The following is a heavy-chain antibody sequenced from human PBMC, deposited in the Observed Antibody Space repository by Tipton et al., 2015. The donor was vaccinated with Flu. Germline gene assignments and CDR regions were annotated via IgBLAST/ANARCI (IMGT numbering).Heavy chain of an antibody. CDR3: ARDHPRAGPIFGVVTNWFDP. Sequence: SLRLSCAASGFTFSSYEMNWVRQAPGKGLEWVSYISSSGSTIYYADSVKGRFTISRDNAKNSLYLQMNSLRAEDTAVYYCARDHPRAGPIFGVVTNWFDPWGQGTLVTVSS. V-gene: IGHV3-48*03. D-gene: IGHD3-3*01. J-gene: IGHJ5*02. CDR2: ISSSGSTI. CDR1: GFTFSSYE.